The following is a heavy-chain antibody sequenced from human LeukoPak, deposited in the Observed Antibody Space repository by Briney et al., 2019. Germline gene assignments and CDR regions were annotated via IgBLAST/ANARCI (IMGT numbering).Heavy chain of an antibody. CDR3: ARESDIVATMPRIIWFDP. CDR1: GYTFTGYY. V-gene: IGHV1-2*02. Sequence: GASVKVSCKASGYTFTGYYMHWVRQAPGQGLEWMGWINPNSGGTNYAQKFQGRVTMTRDTSISTAYMELSRLRSDDTAVYYCARESDIVATMPRIIWFDPGAREPWSPSPQ. D-gene: IGHD5-12*01. J-gene: IGHJ5*02. CDR2: INPNSGGT.